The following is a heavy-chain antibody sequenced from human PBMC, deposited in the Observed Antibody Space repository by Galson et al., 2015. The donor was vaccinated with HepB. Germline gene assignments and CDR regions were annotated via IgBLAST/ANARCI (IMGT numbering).Heavy chain of an antibody. Sequence: QSGAEVKKPGESLRISCKGSGYSFTSYWISWVRQMPGKGLEWMGRIDPRDSYTHYSTSFQGHVTISADKSISTAYLQWSSLKASDTAMYYCARMDCSGGSCYSFDPWGQGTLVTVSS. CDR1: GYSFTSYW. CDR3: ARMDCSGGSCYSFDP. J-gene: IGHJ5*02. D-gene: IGHD2-15*01. V-gene: IGHV5-10-1*01. CDR2: IDPRDSYT.